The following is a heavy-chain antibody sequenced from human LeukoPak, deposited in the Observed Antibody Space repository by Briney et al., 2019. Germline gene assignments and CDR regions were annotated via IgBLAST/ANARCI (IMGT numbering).Heavy chain of an antibody. Sequence: SETLSLTCAVYGGSFSDYYWSWIRQSPGKGLEWIGEINHSGSTTNYNPSLKNRVTISVDTSKKQFSLRLSSVTAADTAVYYCARRRWGYGSGSYDYWGQGTLVTVSS. CDR1: GGSFSDYY. V-gene: IGHV4-34*01. D-gene: IGHD3-10*01. CDR3: ARRRWGYGSGSYDY. J-gene: IGHJ4*02. CDR2: INHSGSTT.